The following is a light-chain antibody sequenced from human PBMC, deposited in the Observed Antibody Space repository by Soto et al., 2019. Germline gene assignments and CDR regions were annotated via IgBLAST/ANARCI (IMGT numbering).Light chain of an antibody. V-gene: IGLV2-11*01. CDR3: CSYAGTYNFWV. Sequence: QSALTQPRSVSGSPGQSVTISCTGTNRDVGGYNYVSWYQQHPGKAPKVIIYDVNRRPSGVPDRFSGSKSGNTASLTISGLQAEDEADYYCCSYAGTYNFWVFGGGTKLTVL. CDR1: NRDVGGYNY. CDR2: DVN. J-gene: IGLJ3*02.